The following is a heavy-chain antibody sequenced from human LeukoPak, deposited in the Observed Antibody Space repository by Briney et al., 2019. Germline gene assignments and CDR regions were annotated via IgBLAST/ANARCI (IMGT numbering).Heavy chain of an antibody. CDR2: ISPSGGIT. CDR1: GFTFSSHG. V-gene: IGHV3-23*01. J-gene: IGHJ4*02. CDR3: AASPFYDILTGYYPLDY. D-gene: IGHD3-9*01. Sequence: GGSLRLSCAASGFTFSSHGMNWVRQAPGKGLEWVSGISPSGGITYYTDSVKGRFTISRDNSKNTVSLQMDSLRGDDTAVYYCAASPFYDILTGYYPLDYWGQGTLVTVSS.